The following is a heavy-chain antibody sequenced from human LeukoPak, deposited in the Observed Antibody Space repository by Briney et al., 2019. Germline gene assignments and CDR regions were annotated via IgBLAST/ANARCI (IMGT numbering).Heavy chain of an antibody. J-gene: IGHJ4*02. D-gene: IGHD2-8*02. CDR1: GGSFSGYY. CDR2: ISDIGSI. Sequence: PSETLSLTCAVYGGSFSGYYWSWIRQPPGKGLEWIAYISDIGSINYNPSLKSRVTISLDTSKNQFSLKLSSVTAADTAVYYCAGHHPRNTVDFWGQGTLVTVSS. V-gene: IGHV4-59*08. CDR3: AGHHPRNTVDF.